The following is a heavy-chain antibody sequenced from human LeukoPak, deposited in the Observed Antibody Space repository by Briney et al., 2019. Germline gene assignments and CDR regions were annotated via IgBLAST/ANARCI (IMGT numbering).Heavy chain of an antibody. CDR2: ISSSSSYI. CDR3: AREQEVDDSSGYYAYYYYGMDV. CDR1: GLTFSSYS. Sequence: GGSLRLSCAASGLTFSSYSMNWVRQAPGKGLEWVSSISSSSSYIYYADSVKGRFTISRDNAKNSLYLQMNSLRAEDTAVYYCAREQEVDDSSGYYAYYYYGMDVWGQGTTVTVSS. J-gene: IGHJ6*02. V-gene: IGHV3-21*01. D-gene: IGHD3-22*01.